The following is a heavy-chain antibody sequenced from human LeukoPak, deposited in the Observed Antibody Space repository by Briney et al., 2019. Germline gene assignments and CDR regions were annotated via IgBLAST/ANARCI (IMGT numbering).Heavy chain of an antibody. CDR3: ARSELYYGSESYYHLDY. J-gene: IGHJ4*01. V-gene: IGHV3-48*03. D-gene: IGHD3-10*01. CDR1: GFTFSSYE. Sequence: PGGSLRLSCAASGFTFSSYEMNWVRQAPGKGLEWVSYISSGGNTIYYADSVKGRFTISRDNSKRTLYLEMSSLRPEDTALYYCARSELYYGSESYYHLDYWGHGTLVTVSS. CDR2: ISSGGNTI.